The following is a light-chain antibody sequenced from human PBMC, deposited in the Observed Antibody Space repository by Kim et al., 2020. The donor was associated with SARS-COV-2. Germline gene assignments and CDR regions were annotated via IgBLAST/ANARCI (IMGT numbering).Light chain of an antibody. J-gene: IGLJ1*01. V-gene: IGLV2-14*03. CDR2: DVS. Sequence: QSALPQPASVSGSPGQSITISCTGTSSDVGGYNYVSWYQQNPGKAPKLMIYDVSKRPSGVSNRFSGSKSGNTASLTISGLQAEDEADYYCSSYTTSSTFAYVFGTGTKVTVL. CDR1: SSDVGGYNY. CDR3: SSYTTSSTFAYV.